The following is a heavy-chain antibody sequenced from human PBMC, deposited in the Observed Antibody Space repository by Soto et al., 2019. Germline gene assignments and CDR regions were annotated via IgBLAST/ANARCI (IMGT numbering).Heavy chain of an antibody. V-gene: IGHV3-33*01. CDR1: GFTFSTYG. Sequence: QVQLVDSGGAVVQPGRSLRLSCAASGFTFSTYGFHWVRQAPGKGLEWVAVIWHDDTNKYYADSVRGRFTISRDDSKNTLYLQMNSLRVEDTAVYYCARDALPSGGYNGVGGFGVWGQGAMVTVSS. D-gene: IGHD1-20*01. CDR3: ARDALPSGGYNGVGGFGV. J-gene: IGHJ3*01. CDR2: IWHDDTNK.